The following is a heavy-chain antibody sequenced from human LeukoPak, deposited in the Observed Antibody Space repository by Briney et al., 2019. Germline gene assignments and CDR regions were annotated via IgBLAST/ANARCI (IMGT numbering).Heavy chain of an antibody. V-gene: IGHV1-8*01. Sequence: ASVKVSCKASGYTFTSYDINWVRQATGQGLEWMGWMNPNSGNTGYAQKFQGRVTMTRNTSISTAYMELSSLRSEDTAVYYCARGGGYYDSSGHYQLDYWGQGTLVTVSS. D-gene: IGHD3-22*01. CDR1: GYTFTSYD. CDR2: MNPNSGNT. J-gene: IGHJ4*02. CDR3: ARGGGYYDSSGHYQLDY.